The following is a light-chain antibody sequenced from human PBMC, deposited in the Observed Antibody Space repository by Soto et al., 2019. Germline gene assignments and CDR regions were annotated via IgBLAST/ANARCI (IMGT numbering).Light chain of an antibody. CDR2: DVT. V-gene: IGLV2-11*01. CDR3: CSYAGSYTWV. CDR1: SSDVGGHNY. Sequence: QAVVTQPRSVSGSPGQSVTISCTGTSSDVGGHNYVSWYQQHPAKAPKLMIYDVTERPSRVPDRFSGSKSGNTASLTISGLQAEDEADYYCCSYAGSYTWVFGGGTQLTVL. J-gene: IGLJ3*02.